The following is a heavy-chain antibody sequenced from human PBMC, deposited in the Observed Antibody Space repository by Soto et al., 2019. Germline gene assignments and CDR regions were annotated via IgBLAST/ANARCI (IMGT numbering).Heavy chain of an antibody. CDR3: ARVSKLVAPKDGTSAYFYAMDV. V-gene: IGHV4-61*08. J-gene: IGHJ6*02. CDR2: VYSTGTT. Sequence: QVLLRESGPGLVKPSETLALTCAVSGDSVSSSDFYWTWIRQPPGKPLEWIGYVYSTGTTNYSPSLKSRVDMSVDTSENQFSLKVRSVTAADAAVYFCARVSKLVAPKDGTSAYFYAMDVWGPGTTVTVS. CDR1: GDSVSSSDFY. D-gene: IGHD1-1*01.